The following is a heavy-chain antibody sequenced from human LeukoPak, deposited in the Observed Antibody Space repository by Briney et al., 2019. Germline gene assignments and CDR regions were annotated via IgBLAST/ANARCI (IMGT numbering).Heavy chain of an antibody. Sequence: GGSLRLSCAASGFSVSSKYMSRVRQAPGKGLEWVSVIYFDGRTFYADSVKGRFTISRDNSKNTLYLQMNSLRAEDTAVYYCTTIVPDVIATLTFAYWGQGTLVTVSS. CDR2: IYFDGRT. CDR1: GFSVSSKY. D-gene: IGHD2-15*01. CDR3: TTIVPDVIATLTFAY. J-gene: IGHJ4*02. V-gene: IGHV3-66*01.